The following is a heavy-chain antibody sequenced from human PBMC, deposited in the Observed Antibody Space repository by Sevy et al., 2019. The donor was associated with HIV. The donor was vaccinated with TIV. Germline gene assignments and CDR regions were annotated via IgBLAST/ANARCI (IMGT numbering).Heavy chain of an antibody. CDR2: IYYSGST. Sequence: SETLSLTCTVSGGSISSYYWSWIRQPPGKGLEWIGYIYYSGSTNYNPSLKSRVTISVHTSKNQFSLKLSSVTAADTAVYYCAREGGSRYSSGWYWIDYWGQGTLVTVSS. CDR1: GGSISSYY. J-gene: IGHJ4*02. V-gene: IGHV4-59*01. CDR3: AREGGSRYSSGWYWIDY. D-gene: IGHD6-19*01.